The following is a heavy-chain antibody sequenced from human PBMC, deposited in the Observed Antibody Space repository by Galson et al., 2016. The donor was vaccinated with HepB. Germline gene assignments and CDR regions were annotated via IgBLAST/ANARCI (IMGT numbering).Heavy chain of an antibody. Sequence: SLRLSCAASGFSLGDFWMTWVRQAPGKGLEWVALIKHDGSEKRYVDSVRGRFTISRGNAKNSLYLEMSSLGADDTAVYYCGRDPLYGFGSWGQGALVTVSP. CDR3: GRDPLYGFGS. D-gene: IGHD6-19*01. V-gene: IGHV3-7*03. J-gene: IGHJ4*02. CDR2: IKHDGSEK. CDR1: GFSLGDFW.